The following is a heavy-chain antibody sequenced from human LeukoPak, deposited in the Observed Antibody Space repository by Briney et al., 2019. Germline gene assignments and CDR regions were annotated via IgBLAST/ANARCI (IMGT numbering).Heavy chain of an antibody. V-gene: IGHV4-34*01. CDR2: INHSGST. J-gene: IGHJ3*02. CDR3: ASGGELLLGAFDI. D-gene: IGHD1-26*01. CDR1: GGSFSGYY. Sequence: SETLSLTCAVYGGSFSGYYWSWIRQPPGKGLEWIGEINHSGSTNYNPSLKSRVTISVDTSKNQFSLKLSSVTAADTAVYYCASGGELLLGAFDIWGQGTMVTVSS.